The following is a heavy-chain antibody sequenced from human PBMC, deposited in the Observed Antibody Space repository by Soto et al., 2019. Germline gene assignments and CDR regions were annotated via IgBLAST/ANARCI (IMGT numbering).Heavy chain of an antibody. CDR1: GGSISSYY. Sequence: PSETLSLTCTVSGGSISSYYWSWIRQPPGKGLEWIGYIYYSGSTNCNPSLKSRVTISVDTSKNQFSLKLSSVTAADTAVYYCARGTYGPRDYYYGMDVWGQGTTVTVSS. CDR2: IYYSGST. CDR3: ARGTYGPRDYYYGMDV. D-gene: IGHD1-7*01. J-gene: IGHJ6*02. V-gene: IGHV4-59*01.